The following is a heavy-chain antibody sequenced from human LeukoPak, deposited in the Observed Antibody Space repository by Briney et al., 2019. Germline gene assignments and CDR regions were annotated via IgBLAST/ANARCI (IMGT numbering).Heavy chain of an antibody. CDR1: GGSISSYY. D-gene: IGHD3-22*01. CDR3: ARVLAYYDSSGYSDAFDI. J-gene: IGHJ3*02. Sequence: SETLFLTCTVSGGSISSYYWSWIRQPPGKGLEWIGYIYTSGSTNYTPSLKSRVTISVDTSKNQFSLKLSSVTAADTAVYYCARVLAYYDSSGYSDAFDIWGQGTMVTVSS. V-gene: IGHV4-4*09. CDR2: IYTSGST.